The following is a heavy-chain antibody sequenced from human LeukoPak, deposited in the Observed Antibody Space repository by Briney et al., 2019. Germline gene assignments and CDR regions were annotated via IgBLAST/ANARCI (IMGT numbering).Heavy chain of an antibody. CDR1: GGSISSGGYY. CDR2: IYYSGST. Sequence: SETLSLTCTVSGGSISSGGYYWSWIRQHPGKGLEWIGYIYYSGSTYYNPSLKSRVTISVDTSKNQFSLKLSSVTAADTAVYYCARGIAFNSYDSSGYFDYWGQGTLVTVSS. V-gene: IGHV4-31*03. J-gene: IGHJ4*02. CDR3: ARGIAFNSYDSSGYFDY. D-gene: IGHD3-22*01.